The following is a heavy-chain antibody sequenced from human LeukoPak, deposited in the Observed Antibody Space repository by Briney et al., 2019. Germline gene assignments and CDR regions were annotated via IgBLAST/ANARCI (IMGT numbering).Heavy chain of an antibody. J-gene: IGHJ4*02. CDR2: IYYNGNT. D-gene: IGHD5-18*01. V-gene: IGHV4-59*08. CDR3: ATGYSYGIFDY. CDR1: GGSIHSYY. Sequence: SETLSLTCTVSGGSIHSYYWSWIRQPPGKGLEWIGYIYYNGNTNYNPSLKSRVTMSVDTSKNQFSLKLSSVTAADTAVYYCATGYSYGIFDYWGQGTLVTVSS.